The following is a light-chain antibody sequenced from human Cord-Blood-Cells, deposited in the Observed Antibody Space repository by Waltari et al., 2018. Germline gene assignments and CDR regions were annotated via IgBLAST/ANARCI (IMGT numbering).Light chain of an antibody. CDR2: DVS. Sequence: QSALTQPRSVSGSPGQSVTISCTGTSSDVGGYNYVSWYQQHPGKAPKLMIYDVSKRPSGVPDRVSGSKSGNTASLTSSGLQAEDEADYYCCSYAGSYTYVVGTGTKVTVL. J-gene: IGLJ1*01. CDR1: SSDVGGYNY. V-gene: IGLV2-11*01. CDR3: CSYAGSYTYV.